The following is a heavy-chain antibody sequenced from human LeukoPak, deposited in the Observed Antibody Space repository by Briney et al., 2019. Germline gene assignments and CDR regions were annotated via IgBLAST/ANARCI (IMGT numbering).Heavy chain of an antibody. CDR1: GFTFEGCA. D-gene: IGHD3-16*01. CDR3: AKDHNYDYVWVTLDY. Sequence: PGGSLRLSCAASGFTFEGCAMHWVRQAPGKGLEWVSLINGDGGATYYAGSVKGRFTVSRDNRKDSLYLQMDSPKKEDTAFYYCAKDHNYDYVWVTLDYWGQGILVTVSS. V-gene: IGHV3-43*02. CDR2: INGDGGAT. J-gene: IGHJ4*02.